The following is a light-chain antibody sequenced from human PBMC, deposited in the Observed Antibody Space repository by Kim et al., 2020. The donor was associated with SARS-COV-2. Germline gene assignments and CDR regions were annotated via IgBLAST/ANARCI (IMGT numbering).Light chain of an antibody. Sequence: QSVLTQPPSASGTPGQRATISCSGSNSNIGTNTVNWYQQVPGTAPKLLIYRSNQRPSGVPDRFSGSRSATSASLAISGLQSEDEADYYCAAWDDSLNVWLFGGGTKVTVL. V-gene: IGLV1-44*01. CDR2: RSN. J-gene: IGLJ3*02. CDR1: NSNIGTNT. CDR3: AAWDDSLNVWL.